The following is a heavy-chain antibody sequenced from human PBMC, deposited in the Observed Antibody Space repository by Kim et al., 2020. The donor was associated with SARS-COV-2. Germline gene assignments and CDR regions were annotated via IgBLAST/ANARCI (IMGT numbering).Heavy chain of an antibody. V-gene: IGHV3-13*01. CDR3: ARAYSNYLYGMDV. J-gene: IGHJ6*02. Sequence: YTGCGEGRFTISRENAKDALYLERNSLRAGDTAVYYCARAYSNYLYGMDVWGQGTTVTVSS. D-gene: IGHD4-4*01.